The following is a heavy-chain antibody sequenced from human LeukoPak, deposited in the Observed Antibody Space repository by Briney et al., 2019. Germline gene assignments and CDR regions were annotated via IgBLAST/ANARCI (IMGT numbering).Heavy chain of an antibody. Sequence: PGGSLRLSCAASGFTFNTYSMSWVRQAPGKGLEWVSIISRASESIFYADSVKGRFTISRDNAKNSLYLQMNSLRAEDTAVYYCTRRYCTSTNCYALDVWGKGTTVSASS. CDR3: TRRYCTSTNCYALDV. D-gene: IGHD2-2*01. V-gene: IGHV3-21*01. CDR1: GFTFNTYS. J-gene: IGHJ6*04. CDR2: ISRASESI.